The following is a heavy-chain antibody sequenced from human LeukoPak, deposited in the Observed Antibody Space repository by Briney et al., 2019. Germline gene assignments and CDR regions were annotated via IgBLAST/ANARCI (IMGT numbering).Heavy chain of an antibody. CDR3: ARLGVHGYYYDR. D-gene: IGHD3-22*01. J-gene: IGHJ4*02. CDR1: GGSIRNGGYY. V-gene: IGHV4-39*01. CDR2: TYYSGST. Sequence: SETLSLTCTVSGGSIRNGGYYWGWIRQPPGKGLEWIGTTYYSGSTYYNPSLKSRVTISVDTSKNQFSLKLSSVTAADTAVYYCARLGVHGYYYDRWGQGTLVTVSS.